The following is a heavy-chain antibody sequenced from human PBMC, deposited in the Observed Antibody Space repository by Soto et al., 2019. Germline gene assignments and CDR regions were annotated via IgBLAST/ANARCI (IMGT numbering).Heavy chain of an antibody. V-gene: IGHV5-10-1*01. CDR3: ARQIYDSDTGPNFQYYFDS. D-gene: IGHD3-22*01. CDR2: IDPSDSQT. CDR1: GYGFAGYW. J-gene: IGHJ4*02. Sequence: SGESLKISCKGSGYGFAGYWITWVRQKPGKGLEWMGRIDPSDSQTYYSPSFRGHVTISATKSITTVFLQWSSPRASDTAMYYCARQIYDSDTGPNFQYYFDSWGQGTPVTVSS.